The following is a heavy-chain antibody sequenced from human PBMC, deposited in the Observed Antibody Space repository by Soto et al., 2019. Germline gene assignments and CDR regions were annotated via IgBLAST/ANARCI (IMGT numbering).Heavy chain of an antibody. D-gene: IGHD2-2*01. V-gene: IGHV4-59*01. CDR1: GGSISSYH. Sequence: QVQLQESGPGLVKPSETLSLTCTVSGGSISSYHWSWIRQPPGKGLEWIGEVYNSGSTNYNPSLKNRVTISADTSKNHLSLSLRSVTAADTAVYFCAREMVYCTTTSCHAGPLYYYMDVWGKGTTVTVSS. CDR3: AREMVYCTTTSCHAGPLYYYMDV. J-gene: IGHJ6*03. CDR2: VYNSGST.